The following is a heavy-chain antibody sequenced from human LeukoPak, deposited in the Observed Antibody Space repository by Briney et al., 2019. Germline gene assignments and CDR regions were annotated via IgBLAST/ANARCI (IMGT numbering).Heavy chain of an antibody. CDR2: IYTSGST. CDR1: GGSISSGSYY. V-gene: IGHV4-61*02. CDR3: ASLDEAEWERNNYYMDV. J-gene: IGHJ6*03. Sequence: PSETLSLTCTVSGGSISSGSYYWSWIRQPAGKGLEWIGRIYTSGSTNYNPSLKSRVTISVDTSKNQFSLKLSSVTAADTAVYYCASLDEAEWERNNYYMDVWGKGTTVTVSS. D-gene: IGHD1-26*01.